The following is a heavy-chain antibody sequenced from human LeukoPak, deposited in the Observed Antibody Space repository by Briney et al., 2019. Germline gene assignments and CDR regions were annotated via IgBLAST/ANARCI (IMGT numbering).Heavy chain of an antibody. CDR3: VSHYFGSRGSYAEYFQH. Sequence: PWGSLRLSCAASGFTFSRYIMNWVRQAPGKGLEWISYISSSSRTIHYADSVKGRFTISRDNAENSLDLQMNSLRDEDTAVYYCVSHYFGSRGSYAEYFQHWDQGALVIVSS. J-gene: IGHJ1*01. CDR1: GFTFSRYI. CDR2: ISSSSRTI. D-gene: IGHD3-22*01. V-gene: IGHV3-48*02.